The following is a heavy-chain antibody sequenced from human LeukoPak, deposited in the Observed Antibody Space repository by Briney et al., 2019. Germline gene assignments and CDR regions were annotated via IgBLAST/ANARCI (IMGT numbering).Heavy chain of an antibody. CDR3: AKSYSSSWSHDAFDI. CDR2: ISGSGNAI. D-gene: IGHD6-13*01. V-gene: IGHV3-23*01. CDR1: GFTFSSNA. Sequence: GGSLRLSCAASGFTFSSNAMSWVRQAPGKGLGWVSTISGSGNAIYYADSVKGRFTISRDNSKNTLYLQMNSLRAEDTAVYYCAKSYSSSWSHDAFDIWGQGTMVTVSS. J-gene: IGHJ3*02.